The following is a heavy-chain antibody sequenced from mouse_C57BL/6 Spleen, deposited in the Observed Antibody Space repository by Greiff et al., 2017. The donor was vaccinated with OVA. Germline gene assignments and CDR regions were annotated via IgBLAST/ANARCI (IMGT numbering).Heavy chain of an antibody. CDR1: GYTFTSYT. D-gene: IGHD4-1*01. Sequence: VQLQQSGAELARPGASVKMSCKASGYTFTSYTMHWVKQRPGQGLEWIGYINPSSGYTKYNQKFKDKATLTADKSSSTAYMQLSSLTSEDSAVYYSASPNPGDYWGQGTTLTVSS. V-gene: IGHV1-4*01. J-gene: IGHJ2*01. CDR3: ASPNPGDY. CDR2: INPSSGYT.